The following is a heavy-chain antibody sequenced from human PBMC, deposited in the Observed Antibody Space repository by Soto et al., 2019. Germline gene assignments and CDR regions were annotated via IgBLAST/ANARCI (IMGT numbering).Heavy chain of an antibody. V-gene: IGHV1-69*06. D-gene: IGHD6-19*01. CDR1: GGTSSSYT. Sequence: QVQLVQSGAEVKKPGSSAKVSCKASGGTSSSYTISWVRQAPRQGLEWMGGIIPILGRATYAQKFQGRVTITADNSTSTAYMELRSLRSEDTAVYYCAKGEEPQAVAGSLYYYGMDVWGQGTTVTVSS. J-gene: IGHJ6*02. CDR2: IIPILGRA. CDR3: AKGEEPQAVAGSLYYYGMDV.